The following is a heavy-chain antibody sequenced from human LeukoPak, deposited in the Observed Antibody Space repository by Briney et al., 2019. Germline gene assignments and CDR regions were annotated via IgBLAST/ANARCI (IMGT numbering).Heavy chain of an antibody. V-gene: IGHV3-23*01. D-gene: IGHD3-3*01. CDR3: ARDNGHRYDFLGAKWYFDL. CDR2: ISGSGYNT. Sequence: PGGSLRLSCAASGFTFSSYGMSWVRQAPGKGLEWVSTISGSGYNTYYADSVKGRFSISRDNSANTLFLQMNRLGAEDTAVYYCARDNGHRYDFLGAKWYFDLWGRGTLVSVSS. CDR1: GFTFSSYG. J-gene: IGHJ2*01.